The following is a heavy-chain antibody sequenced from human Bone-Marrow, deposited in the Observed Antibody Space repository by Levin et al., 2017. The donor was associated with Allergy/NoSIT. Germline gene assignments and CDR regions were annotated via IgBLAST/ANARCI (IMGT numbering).Heavy chain of an antibody. J-gene: IGHJ4*02. D-gene: IGHD3-3*01. CDR1: GYTFTSYG. V-gene: IGHV1-18*01. Sequence: GASVKVSCKASGYTFTSYGISWVRQAPGQGLEWMGWISAYNGNTNYAQKLQGRVTMTTDTSTSTAYMELRSLRSDDTAVYYCARDHPPHPYDFWSGYYASATPGVDYWGQGTLVTVSS. CDR3: ARDHPPHPYDFWSGYYASATPGVDY. CDR2: ISAYNGNT.